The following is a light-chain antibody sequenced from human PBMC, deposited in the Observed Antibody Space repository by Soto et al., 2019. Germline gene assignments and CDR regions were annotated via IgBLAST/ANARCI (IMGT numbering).Light chain of an antibody. CDR2: AAS. CDR1: QDISNY. CDR3: QKYNSAPWT. Sequence: DIQMTQSPSSLSASVGDRVTITCRASQDISNYLAWYQQKPGKVPKLLMFAASTLQSGVPSRFSGSGSGTDFTLTISSLQTEDVATYYCQKYNSAPWTFGQGTKVEIK. J-gene: IGKJ1*01. V-gene: IGKV1-27*01.